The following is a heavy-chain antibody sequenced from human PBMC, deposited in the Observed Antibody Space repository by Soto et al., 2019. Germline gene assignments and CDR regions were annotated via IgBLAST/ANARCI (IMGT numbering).Heavy chain of an antibody. Sequence: QVQLQESGPGLVKPSETLSLTCTVSGGSVSSGSYYWSWIRQPPGKGLEWIGYIYYSESTNYNPSRKSRVTISVDTSKNQFSLKLSSVTAADTAVYYCARGSGPNDAFDIWGQGTMVTVSS. CDR1: GGSVSSGSYY. CDR2: IYYSEST. D-gene: IGHD2-15*01. V-gene: IGHV4-61*01. CDR3: ARGSGPNDAFDI. J-gene: IGHJ3*02.